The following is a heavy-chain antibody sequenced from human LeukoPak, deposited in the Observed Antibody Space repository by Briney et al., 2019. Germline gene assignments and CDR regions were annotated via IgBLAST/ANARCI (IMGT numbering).Heavy chain of an antibody. Sequence: SETLSLTCSVSGGSISNYYWSWIRQPAGKGLEWIGRIYSSGRTHYSPSLKSRVAISVDTSKNRFSLRLSSVTAADTAVYYCARDLGGSYSSETWFDPWGQGTLVTVSS. D-gene: IGHD1-26*01. J-gene: IGHJ5*02. CDR2: IYSSGRT. V-gene: IGHV4-4*07. CDR1: GGSISNYY. CDR3: ARDLGGSYSSETWFDP.